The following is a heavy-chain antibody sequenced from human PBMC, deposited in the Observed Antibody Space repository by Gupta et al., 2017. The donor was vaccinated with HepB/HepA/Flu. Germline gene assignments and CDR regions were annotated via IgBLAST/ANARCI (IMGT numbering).Heavy chain of an antibody. CDR1: GGSFSSSSYY. Sequence: QLQLQESGSGLVKPSETLSLTCTVSGGSFSSSSYYWGWIRQPPGKGLEWIGSIYYSGSTYYNPSLKSRVTISVDTSKNQFSLKLSSVTAADTAVYYCARAGGIQLWLQVFSDYYGMDVWGQGTTVTVSS. D-gene: IGHD5-18*01. CDR3: ARAGGIQLWLQVFSDYYGMDV. V-gene: IGHV4-39*01. CDR2: IYYSGST. J-gene: IGHJ6*02.